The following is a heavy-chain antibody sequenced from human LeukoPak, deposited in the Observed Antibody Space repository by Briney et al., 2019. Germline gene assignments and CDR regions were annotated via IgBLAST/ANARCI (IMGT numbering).Heavy chain of an antibody. CDR2: ISYDGSNK. D-gene: IGHD1-26*01. Sequence: PGGSLRLSCAASGFTFSSYAMHWVRQAPGKGLEWVAVISYDGSNKYYADSVKGRFTISRDNSKNTLYLQMNSLRAEDTAVYYCAKARIGDYWGQGTLVTVSS. CDR3: AKARIGDY. V-gene: IGHV3-30-3*01. J-gene: IGHJ4*02. CDR1: GFTFSSYA.